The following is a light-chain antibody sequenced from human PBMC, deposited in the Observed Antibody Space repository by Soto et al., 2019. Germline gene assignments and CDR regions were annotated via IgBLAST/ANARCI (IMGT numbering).Light chain of an antibody. V-gene: IGLV2-8*01. J-gene: IGLJ1*01. CDR2: EVS. Sequence: QSALTQPPSAAGSPGQSVTISCTGTSTDVGGYNYVSWYQQYPGKAPKLMIYEVSKRPSGVPDRFSGSKSGNTASLTVSGLQAEDEAEYYCSSYGGRYNYVFGTGTQLTVL. CDR1: STDVGGYNY. CDR3: SSYGGRYNYV.